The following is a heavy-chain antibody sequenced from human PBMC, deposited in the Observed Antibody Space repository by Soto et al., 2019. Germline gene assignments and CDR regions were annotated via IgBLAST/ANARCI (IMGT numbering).Heavy chain of an antibody. V-gene: IGHV3-23*01. CDR3: AKENSGSYFLFDY. J-gene: IGHJ4*02. D-gene: IGHD1-26*01. CDR2: IGSSGSGT. Sequence: EVQLLESGGGLVQPGGSLRLSCAASGFTFSSYAMSWVRQAPGKGLEWVSGIGSSGSGTYYADSVKGRFTISRDNSKNTLYLQMNTLRAEDTAVYYSAKENSGSYFLFDYWGQGTLVTVSS. CDR1: GFTFSSYA.